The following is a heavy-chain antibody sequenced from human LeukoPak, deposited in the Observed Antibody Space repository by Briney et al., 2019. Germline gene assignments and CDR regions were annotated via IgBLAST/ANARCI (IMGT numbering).Heavy chain of an antibody. CDR3: ARGNYDILTWYNWFDP. D-gene: IGHD3-9*01. CDR1: GYTFTSYD. V-gene: IGHV1-8*01. Sequence: ASVKVSCKASGYTFTSYDINWVRQATGQGLEWMGWMNPNSGNTGYAQKFQGRATMTRNTSISTAYMELSSLRSEDTAVYYCARGNYDILTWYNWFDPWGQATLVTVSS. CDR2: MNPNSGNT. J-gene: IGHJ5*02.